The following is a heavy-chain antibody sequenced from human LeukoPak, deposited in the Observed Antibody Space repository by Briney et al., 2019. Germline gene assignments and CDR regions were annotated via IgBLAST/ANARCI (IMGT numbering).Heavy chain of an antibody. CDR1: GGSISSGGYY. CDR2: IYYSGST. Sequence: SETLSLTCTVSGGSISSGGYYWSWIRQPPGKGLEWIGYIYYSGSTYYNPSLKSRVTISVDTSKNQFSLKLSSVTAADTAVYYCARGRTGCSSTSCQAPPRYWGQGTLVTVSS. J-gene: IGHJ4*02. D-gene: IGHD2-2*01. CDR3: ARGRTGCSSTSCQAPPRY. V-gene: IGHV4-31*03.